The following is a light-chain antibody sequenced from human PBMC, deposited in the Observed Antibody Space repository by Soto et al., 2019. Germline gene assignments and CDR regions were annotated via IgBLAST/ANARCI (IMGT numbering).Light chain of an antibody. J-gene: IGLJ2*01. CDR3: QVWDSRSDHVV. Sequence: SSELTQPPSVSVAPGKTARITCGGNNIGSKSVHWYQQKPGQAPVLAIYYDSDRPSGIPERFSGSNSGNTATLTISRVEAEDEADYYCQVWDSRSDHVVFGGGTKLTVL. V-gene: IGLV3-21*04. CDR2: YDS. CDR1: NIGSKS.